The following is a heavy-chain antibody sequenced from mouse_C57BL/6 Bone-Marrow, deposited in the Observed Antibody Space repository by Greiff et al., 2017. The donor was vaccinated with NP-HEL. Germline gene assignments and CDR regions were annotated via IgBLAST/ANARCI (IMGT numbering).Heavy chain of an antibody. CDR3: TRDGDKGC. CDR1: GYTFTDYE. D-gene: IGHD3-3*01. Sequence: QVQLQQSGAELVRPGASVTLSCKASGYTFTDYEMHWVKQTPVHGLEWIGAIDPETGGTAYNQKFKGKAILTADKSSSTAYMELRSLTSADSAICYYTRDGDKGCWGQGTTLTVSS. V-gene: IGHV1-15*01. CDR2: IDPETGGT. J-gene: IGHJ2*01.